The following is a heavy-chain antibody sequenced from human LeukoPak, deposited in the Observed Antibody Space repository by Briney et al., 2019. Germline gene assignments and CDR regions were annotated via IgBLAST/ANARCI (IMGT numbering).Heavy chain of an antibody. V-gene: IGHV3-74*01. Sequence: GGSLRLSCAASGFTVSTYWMHWVRQAPGKGLVWVSRIDTDGTYTGYADSVKGRFTISRDNAKNTLYLQMNSLRAEDTAVYYCARVRFGGAGAFDIWGQGTMVAVSS. J-gene: IGHJ3*02. CDR1: GFTVSTYW. CDR2: IDTDGTYT. CDR3: ARVRFGGAGAFDI. D-gene: IGHD3-16*01.